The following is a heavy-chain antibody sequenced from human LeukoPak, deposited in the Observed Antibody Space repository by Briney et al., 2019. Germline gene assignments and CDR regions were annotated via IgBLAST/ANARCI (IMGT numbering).Heavy chain of an antibody. CDR3: ARIERGTFDY. Sequence: PGGSLRLSCAASGFTFSSYSMNWVRQAPGKGLEWVSSISSSSGYIYYADSVKGRFTISRDNAKNSLYLQMNSLRAEDTAVYYCARIERGTFDYWGQGTLSPSPQ. J-gene: IGHJ4*02. CDR2: ISSSSGYI. V-gene: IGHV3-21*01. D-gene: IGHD1/OR15-1a*01. CDR1: GFTFSSYS.